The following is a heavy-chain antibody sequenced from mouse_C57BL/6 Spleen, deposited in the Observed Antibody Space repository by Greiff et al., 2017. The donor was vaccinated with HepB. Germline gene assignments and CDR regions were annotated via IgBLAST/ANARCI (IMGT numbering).Heavy chain of an antibody. CDR1: GFTFTDYY. J-gene: IGHJ2*01. Sequence: EVKVVESGGGLVQPGGSLSLSCAASGFTFTDYYMSWVRQPPGKALEWLGFIRNKANGYTTEYSASVKGRFTISRDNSQSILYLQMNALRAEDSATYYCARWNGNFLDYWGQGTTLTVSS. V-gene: IGHV7-3*01. D-gene: IGHD2-1*01. CDR3: ARWNGNFLDY. CDR2: IRNKANGYTT.